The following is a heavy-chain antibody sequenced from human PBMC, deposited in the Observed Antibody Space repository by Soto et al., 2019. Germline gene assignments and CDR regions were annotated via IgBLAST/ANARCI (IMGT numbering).Heavy chain of an antibody. CDR3: ARGSSWSDPYNWFDP. V-gene: IGHV4-59*01. CDR1: RGSIISYY. D-gene: IGHD6-13*01. CDR2: ISYSGST. Sequence: SETLSLTCSVSRGSIISYYWSWIRQPPGKGLEWIGYISYSGSTNYNPSLKCRDTISADTSKSQFCPKLSSVTGGDTAVYYCARGSSWSDPYNWFDPWGQGTVVTVSS. J-gene: IGHJ5*02.